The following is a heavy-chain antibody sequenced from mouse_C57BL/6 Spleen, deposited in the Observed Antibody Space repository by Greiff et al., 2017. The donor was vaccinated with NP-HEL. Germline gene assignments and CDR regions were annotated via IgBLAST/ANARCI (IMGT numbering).Heavy chain of an antibody. CDR2: INPSSGST. D-gene: IGHD2-5*01. Sequence: QVQLQQSGAELVRPGASVKMSCKASGYTFTSYTMHWVKQRPGQGLEWIGYINPSSGSTKYNEKFKDKATLTVDKSSSTAYMQLSSLTSEDSAVYYCAIYYSNYDAMDYWGQGTSVTVSS. CDR3: AIYYSNYDAMDY. J-gene: IGHJ4*01. V-gene: IGHV1-4*01. CDR1: GYTFTSYT.